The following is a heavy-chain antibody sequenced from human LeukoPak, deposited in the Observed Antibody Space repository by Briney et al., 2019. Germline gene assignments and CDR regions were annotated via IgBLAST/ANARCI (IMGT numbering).Heavy chain of an antibody. CDR1: GGSFSGYY. V-gene: IGHV4-34*01. CDR2: INHSGST. Sequence: PSETLSLTCAVYGGSFSGYYWSWIRQPPGKGLEWIGEINHSGSTNYNPSPKSRVTISVDTSKNQFSLKLSSVTAADTAVYYCARGLYCSGGSCYGYYYYGMDVWGQGTTVTVSS. J-gene: IGHJ6*02. CDR3: ARGLYCSGGSCYGYYYYGMDV. D-gene: IGHD2-15*01.